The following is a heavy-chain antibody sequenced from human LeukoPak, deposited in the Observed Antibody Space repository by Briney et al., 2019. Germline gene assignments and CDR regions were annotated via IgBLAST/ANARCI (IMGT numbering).Heavy chain of an antibody. J-gene: IGHJ4*02. CDR3: ARVADGYSYGSEFDY. CDR2: IYYSGSS. CDR1: GGSVSSYY. V-gene: IGHV4-59*08. D-gene: IGHD5-18*01. Sequence: SETLSLTCTVSGGSVSSYYWSWIRQPPGKGLEWIAYIYYSGSSNYNPSLKSRATISLDTSKNQFSLKLSSVTAADTAVYYCARVADGYSYGSEFDYWGQGTLVTVSS.